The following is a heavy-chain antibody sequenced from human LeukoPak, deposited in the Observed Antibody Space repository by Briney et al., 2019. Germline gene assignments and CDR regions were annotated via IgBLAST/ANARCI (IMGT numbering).Heavy chain of an antibody. CDR2: ICSSSSYI. CDR1: GFTFSSYS. Sequence: PGGSLRLSCAASGFTFSSYSMNWVRQAPGKGLEWVSSICSSSSYIYYADSVKGRFTISRDNAKNSLYLQMNSLRAEDTAVYYCARDRGYGDRSVDYWGQGTLVTVSS. D-gene: IGHD4-17*01. V-gene: IGHV3-21*01. J-gene: IGHJ4*02. CDR3: ARDRGYGDRSVDY.